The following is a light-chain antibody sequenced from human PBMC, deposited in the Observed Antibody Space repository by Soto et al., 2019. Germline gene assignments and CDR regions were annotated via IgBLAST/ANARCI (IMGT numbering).Light chain of an antibody. Sequence: VVTQSPGTLSLSPGDRATLPCRASQSIPNRYVAWYQQRPVQAPRLLLYGAYNRDTVIPDRVSCSGSWTDFTRTISRLETEDFAMYYCQQYGGSPWTFGQGTKVDI. J-gene: IGKJ1*01. CDR2: GAY. V-gene: IGKV3-20*01. CDR1: QSIPNRY. CDR3: QQYGGSPWT.